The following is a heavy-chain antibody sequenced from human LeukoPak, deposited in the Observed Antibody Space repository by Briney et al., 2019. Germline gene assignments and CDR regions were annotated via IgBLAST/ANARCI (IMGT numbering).Heavy chain of an antibody. J-gene: IGHJ4*02. CDR1: GYTFTSYD. CDR3: ARVGYSNSYDY. Sequence: ASVTVSCKASGYTFTSYDINWVRQATGQGLEWMGWMNPNTGNAGYAQKFQDRVTITWDASISTAYMDLSSLRSEDTAVYYCARVGYSNSYDYWGQGTLVTVSS. D-gene: IGHD4-11*01. CDR2: MNPNTGNA. V-gene: IGHV1-8*01.